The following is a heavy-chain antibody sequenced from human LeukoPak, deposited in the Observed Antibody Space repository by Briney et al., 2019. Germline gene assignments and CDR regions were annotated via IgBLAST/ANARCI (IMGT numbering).Heavy chain of an antibody. V-gene: IGHV3-9*01. D-gene: IGHD6-13*01. J-gene: IGHJ4*02. CDR1: GFTFDDYA. Sequence: GGSLRLSCAASGFTFDDYAMHWVRQAPGKGLEWVSGISWNSGSIGYADSVKGRFTISRDNAKNSLFLQMNSLRAEDTAVYYCAKDILAAALFFDYWGQGVLVTVSS. CDR2: ISWNSGSI. CDR3: AKDILAAALFFDY.